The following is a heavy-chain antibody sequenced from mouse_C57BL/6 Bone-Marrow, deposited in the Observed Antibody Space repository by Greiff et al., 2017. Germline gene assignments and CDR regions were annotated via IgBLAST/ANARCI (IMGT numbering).Heavy chain of an antibody. CDR1: GFTFSDYG. J-gene: IGHJ4*01. V-gene: IGHV5-17*01. Sequence: EVKLMESGGGLVKPGGSLKLSCAASGFTFSDYGMHWVRQAPEKGLEWVAYISSGSSTIYYADTVKGRFTISRDNAKNTLFLQMTSLRSEDTAMYYCARSTMITTEGVYYAMDYWGQGTSVTVSS. D-gene: IGHD2-4*01. CDR2: ISSGSSTI. CDR3: ARSTMITTEGVYYAMDY.